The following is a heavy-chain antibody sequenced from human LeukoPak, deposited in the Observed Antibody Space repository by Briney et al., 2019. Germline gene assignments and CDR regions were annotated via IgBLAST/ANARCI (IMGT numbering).Heavy chain of an antibody. J-gene: IGHJ4*02. CDR3: AKIVGATGGYFDY. Sequence: GGSLRLSCAASGFTFSSYGMHWVRQAPGKGLEWVAVISYDGSNKYYADSVKGRFTISRDNSKNMLYLQMNSLRAEDTAVYYCAKIVGATGGYFDYWGQGTLVTVSS. CDR2: ISYDGSNK. CDR1: GFTFSSYG. D-gene: IGHD1-26*01. V-gene: IGHV3-30*18.